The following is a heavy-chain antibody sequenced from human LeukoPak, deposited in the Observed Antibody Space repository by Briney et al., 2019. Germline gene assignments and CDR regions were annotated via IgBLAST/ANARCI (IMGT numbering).Heavy chain of an antibody. CDR2: MNPKTGNT. D-gene: IGHD6-19*01. J-gene: IGHJ4*02. CDR3: ARGVAAHDS. Sequence: ASMKVSCKASGYTFTDHDLNWARQAAGQGLEWMGWMNPKTGNTGYAHKFRGRVIMTRNTSITTAYMELSSLSSEDTAIYYCARGVAAHDSWGQGTLVTVSS. V-gene: IGHV1-8*01. CDR1: GYTFTDHD.